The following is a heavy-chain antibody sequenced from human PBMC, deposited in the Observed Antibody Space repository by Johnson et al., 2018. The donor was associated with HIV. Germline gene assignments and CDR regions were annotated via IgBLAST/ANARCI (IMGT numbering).Heavy chain of an antibody. V-gene: IGHV3-23*04. CDR2: IRGSGGSP. D-gene: IGHD3-22*01. CDR3: ARDFDTMIVGVPDAFDI. CDR1: GFTFDAYG. J-gene: IGHJ3*02. Sequence: VQLVESGGGVVRPGGSLRLSCAASGFTFDAYGMRWVRQAPGKGLEWVSAIRGSGGSPYYADSVKGRFTISRDNSKNSLYLQMKSLRAEDTAVYYCARDFDTMIVGVPDAFDIWGQGTMVTVSS.